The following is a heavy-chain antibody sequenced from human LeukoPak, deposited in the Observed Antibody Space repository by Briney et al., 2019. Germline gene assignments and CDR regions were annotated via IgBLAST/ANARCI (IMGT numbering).Heavy chain of an antibody. CDR2: MIPILGIA. V-gene: IGHV1-69*04. CDR3: ARGDGGG. Sequence: GASVKVSCKASGCAFSSYAISWVRQAPGPGLGWMGRMIPILGIANYAQTFQGRGTITADKSTSTAYMELSSLRTEDTAVYYCARGDGGGWGQGTLVTVSS. CDR1: GCAFSSYA. D-gene: IGHD4-17*01. J-gene: IGHJ4*02.